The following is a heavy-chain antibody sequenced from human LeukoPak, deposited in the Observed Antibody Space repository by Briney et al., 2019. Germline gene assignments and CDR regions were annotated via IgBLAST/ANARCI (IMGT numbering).Heavy chain of an antibody. D-gene: IGHD5-24*01. CDR1: GFTFSSYW. J-gene: IGHJ4*02. CDR2: IKQDGSEK. CDR3: AKDLPGEMASQFDY. V-gene: IGHV3-7*03. Sequence: GGSLRLSCAASGFTFSSYWMSWVRQAPGKGLEWVANIKQDGSEKYYVDSVKGRFTISRDNAKNALYLQMDSLRAEDTAIYYCAKDLPGEMASQFDYWGQGTLVTVSS.